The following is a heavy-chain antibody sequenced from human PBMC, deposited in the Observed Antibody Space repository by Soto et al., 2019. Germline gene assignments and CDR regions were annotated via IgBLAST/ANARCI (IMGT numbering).Heavy chain of an antibody. D-gene: IGHD2-15*01. CDR2: INHSGST. Sequence: SETLSLTCAVYGGSFSGYYWSWIRQPPGKGLEWIGEINHSGSTNYNPSLKSRVTISVDTSKNQFSLKLSSVTAADTAVYYCARRYCSGGSCYSQGPYYFDYWGQGTLVTVSS. CDR1: GGSFSGYY. V-gene: IGHV4-34*01. CDR3: ARRYCSGGSCYSQGPYYFDY. J-gene: IGHJ4*02.